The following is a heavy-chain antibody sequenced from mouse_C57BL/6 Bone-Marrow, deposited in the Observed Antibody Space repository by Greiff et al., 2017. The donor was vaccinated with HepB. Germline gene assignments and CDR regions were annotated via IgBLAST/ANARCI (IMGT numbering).Heavy chain of an antibody. V-gene: IGHV1-69*01. D-gene: IGHD2-4*01. Sequence: QVQLQQPGAELVMPGASVKLSCKASGYTFTSYWMHWVKQRPGQGLEWIGEIDPSDSYTNYNQKFKGKSTLTVDKSSSTAYMQLSSLTSEDSAVYYCARRRLPTTGYFDVWGTGTTVTVSS. J-gene: IGHJ1*03. CDR1: GYTFTSYW. CDR2: IDPSDSYT. CDR3: ARRRLPTTGYFDV.